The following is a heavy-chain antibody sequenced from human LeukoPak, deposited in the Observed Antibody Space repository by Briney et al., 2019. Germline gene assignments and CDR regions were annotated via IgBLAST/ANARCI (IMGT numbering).Heavy chain of an antibody. V-gene: IGHV3-23*01. D-gene: IGHD6-19*01. J-gene: IGHJ6*02. CDR1: GFTFSSYA. CDR3: AKDASNGWYHAMDV. CDR2: ISGSDGST. Sequence: GGSLRLSCAASGFTFSSYAMIWVRQTPGKGLEWVSHISGSDGSTYYADSVKGRFTISRDNSKNTLYLQMHSLRADDTAVYYCAKDASNGWYHAMDVWGQGTTVTVSS.